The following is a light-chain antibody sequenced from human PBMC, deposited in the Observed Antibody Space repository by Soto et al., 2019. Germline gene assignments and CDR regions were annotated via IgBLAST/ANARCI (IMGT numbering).Light chain of an antibody. V-gene: IGLV2-8*01. CDR1: SSDVGGYNY. CDR2: EVS. CDR3: SSYAGSNNVV. J-gene: IGLJ2*01. Sequence: QSALTQPPSASGSPGQSVTISCTGTSSDVGGYNYVSWYQQHPGKPPKLMIYEVSKRPSGVPDRFSGSKSGSTASLTVSGLQAEDEADYYCSSYAGSNNVVFGGGTQLTVL.